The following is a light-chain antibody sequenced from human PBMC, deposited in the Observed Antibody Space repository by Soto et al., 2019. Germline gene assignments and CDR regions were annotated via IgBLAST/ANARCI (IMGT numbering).Light chain of an antibody. CDR1: QSVSSN. J-gene: IGKJ1*01. Sequence: EIVMTQSPATLSVSPGERATLSCRASQSVSSNLGWYQQKPGQAPRLLIYGASTRATGIPARFSGGGSGTEFTLTISSLQSEDFAVYYCQQYSDWPRTFGQGTKVEIK. CDR2: GAS. CDR3: QQYSDWPRT. V-gene: IGKV3-15*01.